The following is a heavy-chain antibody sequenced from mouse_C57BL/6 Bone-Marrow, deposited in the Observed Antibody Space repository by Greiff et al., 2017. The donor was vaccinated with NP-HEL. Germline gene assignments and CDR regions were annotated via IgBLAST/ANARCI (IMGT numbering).Heavy chain of an antibody. CDR2: IRNKANGYTT. D-gene: IGHD1-1*01. V-gene: IGHV7-3*01. Sequence: EVQRVESGGGLVQPGGSLSLSCAASGFTFTDYYMSWVRQPPGKALEWLGFIRNKANGYTTEYSASVKGRFTISRDNSQSILYLQMDALRAEDSATYYCARDYYGSSCAMDYWGQGTSVTVSS. J-gene: IGHJ4*01. CDR1: GFTFTDYY. CDR3: ARDYYGSSCAMDY.